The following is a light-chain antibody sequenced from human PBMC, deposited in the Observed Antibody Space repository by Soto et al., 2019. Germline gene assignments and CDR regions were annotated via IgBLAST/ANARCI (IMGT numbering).Light chain of an antibody. J-gene: IGKJ4*01. CDR2: DAS. CDR3: QQRSNWSPVT. Sequence: EIVLTQSPATLSLSPGERATLSCRASQSVSSYLAWYQQKPGQAPRLLIYDASNRATGIPARFSGSGSGTDFNLNISSVAHEDFAIYYCQQRSNWSPVTFGGGTKVEIK. CDR1: QSVSSY. V-gene: IGKV3-11*01.